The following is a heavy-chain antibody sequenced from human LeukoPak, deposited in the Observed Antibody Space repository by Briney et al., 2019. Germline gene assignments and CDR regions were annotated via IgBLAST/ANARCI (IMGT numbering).Heavy chain of an antibody. CDR2: IYTTGMT. V-gene: IGHV4-4*07. CDR3: ARAGYTISSYRFDY. J-gene: IGHJ4*02. D-gene: IGHD3-16*02. CDR1: GGPINSYW. Sequence: NPSETLSLTCSVSGGPINSYWWSWIRQPAGKGLEFIGRIYTTGMTNYNPSLKSRVSMSVDTSKNQFSLELRSVTAADTAVYFCARAGYTISSYRFDYWGQGALVTVSS.